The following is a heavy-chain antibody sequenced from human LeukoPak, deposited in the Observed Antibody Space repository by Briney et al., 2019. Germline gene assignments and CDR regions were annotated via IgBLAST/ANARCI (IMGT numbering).Heavy chain of an antibody. CDR2: ISGSGGST. CDR1: GFTFSSYA. D-gene: IGHD6-13*01. J-gene: IGHJ5*02. V-gene: IGHV3-23*01. Sequence: GGSLRLSCAASGFTFSSYAMSWVRQAPGKGLEWVSAISGSGGSTYYADSVKGRFTISRDNSKNTLYLQMNSLRAEDTAVYYCAKNTKVAAAGSAWWKNWFDPWGQGTLVTVSS. CDR3: AKNTKVAAAGSAWWKNWFDP.